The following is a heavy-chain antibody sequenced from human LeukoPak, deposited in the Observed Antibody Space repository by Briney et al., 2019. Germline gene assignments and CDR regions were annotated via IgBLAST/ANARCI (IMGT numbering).Heavy chain of an antibody. V-gene: IGHV3-21*01. D-gene: IGHD5-24*01. CDR1: GFTFSSYS. CDR2: ISSSSSYI. J-gene: IGHJ4*02. Sequence: PGGSLRLSCAASGFTFSSYSMNWVRQAPGKGLEWVSSISSSSSYIYYADSVKGRFTISRDNAKNSLYLQMNSLRAEATAVYYCARARDAYFDYWGQETLVTVSS. CDR3: ARARDAYFDY.